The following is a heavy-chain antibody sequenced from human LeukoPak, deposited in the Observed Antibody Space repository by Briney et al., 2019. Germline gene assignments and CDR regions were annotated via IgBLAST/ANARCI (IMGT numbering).Heavy chain of an antibody. CDR2: IIPIFGTA. J-gene: IGHJ4*02. Sequence: SVKVSCKASGGTFSSYAISWVRQAPGQGLEWMGGIIPIFGTANYAQKFQGRVTITADESTSTAYMELSSLRSEDTAVYYCARDEAVAGAYFDYWGQGTLVTVSS. CDR3: ARDEAVAGAYFDY. V-gene: IGHV1-69*13. D-gene: IGHD6-13*01. CDR1: GGTFSSYA.